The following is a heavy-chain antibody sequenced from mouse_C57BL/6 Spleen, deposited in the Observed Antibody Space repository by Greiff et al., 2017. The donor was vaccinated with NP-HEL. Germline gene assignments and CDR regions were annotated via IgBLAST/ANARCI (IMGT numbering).Heavy chain of an antibody. CDR1: GYTFTSYW. V-gene: IGHV1-69*01. CDR3: ARKGNYDGYPYAMDY. CDR2: IDPSDSDT. Sequence: QVQLQQPGAELVMPGASVKLSCKASGYTFTSYWMHWVKQRPGQGLEWIGEIDPSDSDTNYNQKFKGKSTLTVDKSSSTAYMQLSSLTSEDSAVYYCARKGNYDGYPYAMDYWGQGTSVTVSS. J-gene: IGHJ4*01. D-gene: IGHD2-3*01.